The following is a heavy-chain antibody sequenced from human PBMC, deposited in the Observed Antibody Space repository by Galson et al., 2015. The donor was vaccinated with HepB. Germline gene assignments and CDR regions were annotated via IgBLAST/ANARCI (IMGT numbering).Heavy chain of an antibody. CDR3: ARGSSGWGYYYYYGMDV. Sequence: SLRLSCAASGFTFSSYSMNWVRQAPGKGLEWVSYISSSSSTIYYADSVKGRFTISRDNAKNSLYLQMNSLRAEDTAVYYCARGSSGWGYYYYYGMDVWGQGTTVTVSS. J-gene: IGHJ6*02. D-gene: IGHD6-19*01. CDR2: ISSSSSTI. V-gene: IGHV3-48*04. CDR1: GFTFSSYS.